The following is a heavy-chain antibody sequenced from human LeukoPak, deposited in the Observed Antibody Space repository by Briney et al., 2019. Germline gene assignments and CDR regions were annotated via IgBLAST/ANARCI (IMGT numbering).Heavy chain of an antibody. CDR3: ARVGLHADSYYYYYMDV. V-gene: IGHV4-4*07. CDR2: IYTSGST. J-gene: IGHJ6*03. Sequence: SETLSLTCTVSGGSISSYYWSWIRQPAGKGLEWIGRIYTSGSTNYNPSLKSRVTMSVDTSKNQFSLKLSSVTAADTAVYYCARVGLHADSYYYYYMDVWGKGTTVTVSS. CDR1: GGSISSYY.